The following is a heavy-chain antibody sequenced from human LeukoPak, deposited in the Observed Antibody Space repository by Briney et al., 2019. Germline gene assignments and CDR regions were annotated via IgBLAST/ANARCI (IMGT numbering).Heavy chain of an antibody. CDR1: GGSFTSYF. Sequence: SETLSLTCTVSGGSFTSYFWSWIRQPPGKGLEWIGYINYVGNTNYKPSLKSRVTISVDTSKNQFSLKLTSVTAADTAVYYCARFLGSGSRYLDHWGQGALVTVSS. V-gene: IGHV4-59*01. D-gene: IGHD3-10*01. CDR2: INYVGNT. J-gene: IGHJ4*02. CDR3: ARFLGSGSRYLDH.